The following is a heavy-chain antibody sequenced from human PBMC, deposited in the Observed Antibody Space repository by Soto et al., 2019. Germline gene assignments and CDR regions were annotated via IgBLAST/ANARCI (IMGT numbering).Heavy chain of an antibody. CDR1: GGSISYNSYY. CDR3: ARLVVVAPVANA. J-gene: IGHJ5*02. CDR2: IFYTGTT. Sequence: SETLSLTCSISGGSISYNSYYWGWIRQPPGKGLEWVGGIFYTGTTYYSPSLKDRVTISVDTSKNSFSLNLTSVTAADTAVYFCARLVVVAPVANAWGQGTLVTVSS. V-gene: IGHV4-39*02. D-gene: IGHD2-2*01.